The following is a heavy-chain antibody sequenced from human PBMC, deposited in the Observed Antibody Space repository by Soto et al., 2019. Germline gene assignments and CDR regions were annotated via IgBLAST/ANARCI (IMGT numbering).Heavy chain of an antibody. CDR2: TYYSGST. Sequence: PSETLSLTCTVSGGSISSYYWTWIRQPPGKGLEWIGYTYYSGSTNYNPSLKSRVTTSVDTSKNQFSLKLSSVTAADTAVYYCARHNNWNYGVDYFDYWGQGTLVTVSS. J-gene: IGHJ4*02. CDR1: GGSISSYY. CDR3: ARHNNWNYGVDYFDY. D-gene: IGHD1-7*01. V-gene: IGHV4-59*08.